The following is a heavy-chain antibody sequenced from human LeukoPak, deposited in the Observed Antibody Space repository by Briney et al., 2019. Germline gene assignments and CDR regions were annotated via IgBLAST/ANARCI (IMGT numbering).Heavy chain of an antibody. CDR1: GFTFSSYS. CDR3: ARGLRGQRAYYFHY. J-gene: IGHJ4*02. CDR2: ISSSSSYI. V-gene: IGHV3-21*01. Sequence: GGSLRLSCAASGFTFSSYSMNWVRQAPGKGLEWVSSISSSSSYIYYADSVKGRFTISRDNAKNSLYLQMNSLRAEDTAVYYCARGLRGQRAYYFHYWGQGTLVTVSS.